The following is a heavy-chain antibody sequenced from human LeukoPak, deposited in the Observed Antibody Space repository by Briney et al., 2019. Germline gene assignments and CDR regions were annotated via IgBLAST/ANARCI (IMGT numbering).Heavy chain of an antibody. CDR2: IDYSGST. Sequence: SETLSLTCTVSGYSIRSGYYRGWIRQPPGKGLEWIATIDYSGSTYYNPSLKSQVTISVETSRNQFSLKLSSVTAADTAVYYCARSKWASSSSGIDYWGQGTLVSVSS. V-gene: IGHV4-38-2*02. D-gene: IGHD6-6*01. CDR3: ARSKWASSSSGIDY. J-gene: IGHJ4*02. CDR1: GYSIRSGYY.